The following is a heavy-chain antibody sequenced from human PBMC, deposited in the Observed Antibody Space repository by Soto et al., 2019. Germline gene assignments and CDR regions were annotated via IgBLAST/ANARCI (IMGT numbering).Heavy chain of an antibody. CDR3: AKGGFRVHYGMDV. CDR1: GSTLSAFC. J-gene: IGHJ6*02. CDR2: ISRSGDIT. V-gene: IGHV3-23*01. D-gene: IGHD2-15*01. Sequence: EVQLLESGGALAQPGGSLRLSCAASGSTLSAFCRNWVRQAPGMGLEWVSAISRSGDITYYADSVKGRFTISRDNSKNTLYLEMNSLTGDDTALYYCAKGGFRVHYGMDVWGQGTTVIVSS.